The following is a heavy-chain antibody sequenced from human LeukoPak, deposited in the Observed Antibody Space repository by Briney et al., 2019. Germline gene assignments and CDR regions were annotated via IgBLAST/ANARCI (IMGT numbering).Heavy chain of an antibody. J-gene: IGHJ4*02. Sequence: SETLSLTCTVSGGSISSGDYYWSWIRQPPGKGLEWIGYIYYSGSTYYNPSLKSRVTISVDTSKNQFSLKLSSVTAAGTAVYYCARVDSSGYHYFDYWGQGTLVTVSS. D-gene: IGHD3-22*01. CDR3: ARVDSSGYHYFDY. CDR1: GGSISSGDYY. CDR2: IYYSGST. V-gene: IGHV4-30-4*01.